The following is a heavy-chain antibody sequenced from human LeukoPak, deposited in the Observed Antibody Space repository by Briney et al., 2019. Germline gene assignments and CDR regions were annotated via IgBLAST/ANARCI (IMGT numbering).Heavy chain of an antibody. Sequence: GGSLRLSCTASGFTLGSHDMHWVRQIPGQGLEWVAAVSSGFHAFFADSVQGRFTVSREDARNSLYLQMTSLRAGDTAVYYCVREARGYHYTYFDYWGQGTLVTVSS. D-gene: IGHD5-18*01. V-gene: IGHV3-13*01. CDR3: VREARGYHYTYFDY. CDR1: GFTLGSHD. J-gene: IGHJ4*02. CDR2: VSSGFHA.